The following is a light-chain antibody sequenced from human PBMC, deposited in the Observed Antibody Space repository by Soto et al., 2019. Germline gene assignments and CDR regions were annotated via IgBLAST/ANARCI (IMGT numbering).Light chain of an antibody. CDR1: QSVMSNY. J-gene: IGKJ5*01. V-gene: IGKV3-20*01. CDR3: QQRHMWPIT. Sequence: EVVLTQSPGSRSFSPGGRGTLSFMASQSVMSNYLSWYQQKPGQPPRLLIYGASSRATGIPDRFSGSGSGTDFTLTISSLEPEDSAVYYCQQRHMWPITFGQGTRLEIK. CDR2: GAS.